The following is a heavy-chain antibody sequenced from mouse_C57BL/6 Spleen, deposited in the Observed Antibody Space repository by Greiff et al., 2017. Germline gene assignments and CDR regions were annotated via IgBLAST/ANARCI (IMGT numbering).Heavy chain of an antibody. Sequence: VQLQQPGAELVKPGASVKMSCTASGYTFTSYWITWVKQRPGQGLEWIGDIYPGSGSTNYNEKFKSKATLTVATSSSTAYMQLSSLTSEDSAFYYCARSRYDGYSDYWGQGTTLTVSS. CDR1: GYTFTSYW. CDR3: ARSRYDGYSDY. D-gene: IGHD2-3*01. CDR2: IYPGSGST. J-gene: IGHJ2*01. V-gene: IGHV1-55*01.